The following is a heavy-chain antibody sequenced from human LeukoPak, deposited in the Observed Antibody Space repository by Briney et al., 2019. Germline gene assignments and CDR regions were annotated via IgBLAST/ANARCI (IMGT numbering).Heavy chain of an antibody. CDR3: ARHVGFITMVRGVINNNWFDP. CDR1: GGSISSSSYY. Sequence: NASETLSLTCTVSGGSISSSSYYWGWIRQPPGKGLEWIGSIYYSGSPYYNPSLESRVTISVDTSKKQFSLKLSSVTAADTAVYYCARHVGFITMVRGVINNNWFDPWGQGTLVTVSS. D-gene: IGHD3-10*01. J-gene: IGHJ5*02. CDR2: IYYSGSP. V-gene: IGHV4-39*01.